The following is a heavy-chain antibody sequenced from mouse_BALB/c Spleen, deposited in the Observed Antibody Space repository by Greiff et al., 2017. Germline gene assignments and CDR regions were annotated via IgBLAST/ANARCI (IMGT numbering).Heavy chain of an antibody. D-gene: IGHD3-1*01. J-gene: IGHJ3*01. CDR2: ILPGSGST. V-gene: IGHV1-9*01. CDR1: GYTFSSYW. CDR3: ARPARATAWFAY. Sequence: QVQLKESGAELMKPGASVKISCKATGYTFSSYWIEWVKQRPGHGLEWIGEILPGSGSTNYNEKFKGKATFSADTSSNTTYMQLSSLTSEDSAVYYSARPARATAWFAYWGQGTLVTVSA.